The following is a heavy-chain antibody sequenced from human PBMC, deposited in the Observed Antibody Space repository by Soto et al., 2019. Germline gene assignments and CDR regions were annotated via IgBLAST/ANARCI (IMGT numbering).Heavy chain of an antibody. D-gene: IGHD3-10*01. V-gene: IGHV3-13*01. CDR1: GFTFSSYD. CDR3: ARDGAPTMVRGVTGMDV. J-gene: IGHJ6*02. Sequence: GGSLRLSCAASGFTFSSYDMHWVRQATGKGLEWVSAIGTAGDTYYPGSVKGRFTISRENAKNSLYLQMDSLRAEDTAVYYCARDGAPTMVRGVTGMDVWGQGTTVTVSS. CDR2: IGTAGDT.